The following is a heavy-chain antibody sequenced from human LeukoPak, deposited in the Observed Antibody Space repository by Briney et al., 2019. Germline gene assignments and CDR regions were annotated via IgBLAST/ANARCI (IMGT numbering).Heavy chain of an antibody. J-gene: IGHJ6*03. Sequence: ASVKVSCKASGYTFTSYGISWVRQAPGQGLEWMGWISAYNGNTNYAQKLQGRVTMTTDTSTSTAHMELRSLRSDDTAVYYCARGRPSVGATPYYYYYYMDVWGKGTTVTVSS. CDR3: ARGRPSVGATPYYYYYYMDV. D-gene: IGHD1-26*01. CDR1: GYTFTSYG. V-gene: IGHV1-18*01. CDR2: ISAYNGNT.